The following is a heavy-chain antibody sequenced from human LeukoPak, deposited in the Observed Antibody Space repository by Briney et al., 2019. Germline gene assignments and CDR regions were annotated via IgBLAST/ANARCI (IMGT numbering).Heavy chain of an antibody. CDR2: IYTSGST. V-gene: IGHV4-4*07. Sequence: SETLSLTCTVSADSISSYYWSWIRQPAGKGLEWIGRIYTSGSTNYNPSLKSRVTMSVDTSKNQFSLKLSSVTAADTAVYYCARISGYCTNGVCYISNYYYMDVWGKGTTVTVSS. D-gene: IGHD2-8*01. CDR1: ADSISSYY. J-gene: IGHJ6*03. CDR3: ARISGYCTNGVCYISNYYYMDV.